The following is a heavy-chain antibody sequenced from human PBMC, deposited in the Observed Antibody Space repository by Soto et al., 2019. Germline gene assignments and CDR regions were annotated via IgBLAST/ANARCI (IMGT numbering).Heavy chain of an antibody. D-gene: IGHD2-2*02. J-gene: IGHJ3*02. V-gene: IGHV3-30-3*01. CDR3: ARDLECSSTSCYTDAFDI. CDR1: GFTFSSYA. Sequence: GGSLRLSFAASGFTFSSYAMHWVRQAPGKGLEWVAVISYDGSNKYYADSVKGRFTISRDNSKNTLYLQMNSLRAEDTAVYYCARDLECSSTSCYTDAFDIWGQGTMVTVSS. CDR2: ISYDGSNK.